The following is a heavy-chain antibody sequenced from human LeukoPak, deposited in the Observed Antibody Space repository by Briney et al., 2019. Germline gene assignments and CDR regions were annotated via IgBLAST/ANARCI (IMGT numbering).Heavy chain of an antibody. CDR3: ARLITMIVVDDDY. V-gene: IGHV1-2*02. CDR2: FNPNSGGT. D-gene: IGHD3-22*01. Sequence: ASVKVSCKASGYTFTGYYMHWVRQAPGQGLEWMGWFNPNSGGTNYAQKFQGRVTMTRDTSISTAYMELSRLRSDDTAVYYCARLITMIVVDDDYWGQGTLVTVSS. CDR1: GYTFTGYY. J-gene: IGHJ4*02.